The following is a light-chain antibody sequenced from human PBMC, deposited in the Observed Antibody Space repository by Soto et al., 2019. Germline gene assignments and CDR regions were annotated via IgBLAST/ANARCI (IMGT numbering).Light chain of an antibody. CDR2: DVY. CDR1: SSDVGRYTY. J-gene: IGLJ1*01. Sequence: QSVLTQPASVSGSPGQSITISCAGTSSDVGRYTYVSWYQQHPGKAPKLIIYDVYNRPSGVSTRFSGSKSGNTASLTISGLQAEDEADYYCTPYTSNSTPYVFGGGTKVTVL. CDR3: TPYTSNSTPYV. V-gene: IGLV2-14*01.